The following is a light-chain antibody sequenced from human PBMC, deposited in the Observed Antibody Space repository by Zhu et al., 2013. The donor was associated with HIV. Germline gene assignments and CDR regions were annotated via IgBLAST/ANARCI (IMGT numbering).Light chain of an antibody. J-gene: IGLJ2*01. CDR3: AAWDNSLSGPEV. CDR1: NSNIGTHY. Sequence: QSLLTQPPSASGAPGQRVTISCSGGNSNIGTHYVYWYQQLPGTAPKLLIYKNNQRPSGVPDRFSGSKSGTSASLAISGLRSEDEADYYCAAWDNSLSGPEVFGGGTKLTVL. CDR2: KNN. V-gene: IGLV1-47*01.